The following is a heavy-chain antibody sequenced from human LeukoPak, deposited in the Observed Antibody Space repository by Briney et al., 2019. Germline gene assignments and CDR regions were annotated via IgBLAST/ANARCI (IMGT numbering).Heavy chain of an antibody. D-gene: IGHD3-9*01. CDR3: AKWGDYDVLTGYYVSDY. CDR2: IIGSGGNT. Sequence: GGSLRLSCAASGFTFSNYAMSWVRQAPGKGLEWVSAIIGSGGNTYYADSVKGRFTISRDNSKNTVFLQMNSLRAEDTAVYYCAKWGDYDVLTGYYVSDYWGQGTLVTASS. CDR1: GFTFSNYA. J-gene: IGHJ4*02. V-gene: IGHV3-23*01.